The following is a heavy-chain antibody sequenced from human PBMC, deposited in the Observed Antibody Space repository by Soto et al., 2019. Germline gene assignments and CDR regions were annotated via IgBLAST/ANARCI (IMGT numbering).Heavy chain of an antibody. D-gene: IGHD2-2*01. CDR1: GFTFSSYA. CDR3: GRCSSTSCHLGADY. J-gene: IGHJ4*02. CDR2: ISFDGNNK. V-gene: IGHV3-30-3*01. Sequence: QVQLVEAGGGVVQPGRSLRLSCAASGFTFSSYALHWVRQAPGRGLEWVALISFDGNNKYYANSVKCRFTISRDNSKNTLYLQMSSLRAEDTAVYYCGRCSSTSCHLGADYWGQGTLVTVSS.